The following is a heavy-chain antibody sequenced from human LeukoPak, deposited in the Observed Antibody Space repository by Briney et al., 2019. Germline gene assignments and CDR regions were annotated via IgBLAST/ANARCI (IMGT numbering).Heavy chain of an antibody. Sequence: GASVKVSCKASGYTFTSYYMHWVRQAPGQGLEWMGIINPSRGITNYAQKLQGRVTMTTDTSTSTAYMELRSLRSDDTAVYYCARTRYCSSTSCYGRDYYYYMDVWGKGTTVTVSS. CDR3: ARTRYCSSTSCYGRDYYYYMDV. J-gene: IGHJ6*03. CDR2: INPSRGIT. CDR1: GYTFTSYY. V-gene: IGHV1-46*01. D-gene: IGHD2-2*01.